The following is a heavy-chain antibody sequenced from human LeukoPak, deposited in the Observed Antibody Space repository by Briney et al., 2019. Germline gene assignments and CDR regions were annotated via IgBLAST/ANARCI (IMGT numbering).Heavy chain of an antibody. CDR3: ASTAAPVLRYFDSNFDY. CDR2: IIPIFGTA. V-gene: IGHV1-69*06. Sequence: SVKVSCKASGGTFSSYAISWVRQAPGQGLEWMGGIIPIFGTANYAQKFQGRVTITADKPTSTAYMELSSLRSEDTAVYYCASTAAPVLRYFDSNFDYWGQGTLVMVSS. CDR1: GGTFSSYA. J-gene: IGHJ4*02. D-gene: IGHD3-9*01.